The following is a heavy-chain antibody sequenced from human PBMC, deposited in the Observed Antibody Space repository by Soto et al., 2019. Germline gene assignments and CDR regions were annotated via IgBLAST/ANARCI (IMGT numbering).Heavy chain of an antibody. CDR1: GYTFTSYA. CDR2: INAGNGNT. Sequence: ASVKVSCKASGYTFTSYAIHWVRQAPGQRLEWMGWINAGNGNTKYSQKFQGRVTITRDTSASTAYMELSSLRSEDTAVYYCARGITLPTPLDYWAQGTLVPVSS. CDR3: ARGITLPTPLDY. D-gene: IGHD1-20*01. J-gene: IGHJ4*02. V-gene: IGHV1-3*01.